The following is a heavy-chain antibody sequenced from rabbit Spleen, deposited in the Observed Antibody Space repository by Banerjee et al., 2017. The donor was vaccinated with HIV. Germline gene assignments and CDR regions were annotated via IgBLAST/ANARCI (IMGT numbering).Heavy chain of an antibody. V-gene: IGHV1S7*01. CDR3: ARDFPGGWLSLNL. Sequence: QLKESGGGLVQAGGSLKLSCKGSGFDLSKYGVSWVRQAPGKGLEWIGYIDPVFGATYYATWVNGRFTISSHNAQNTLYLQLNSLTAADTATYFCARDFPGGWLSLNLWGQGTLVTVS. D-gene: IGHD1-1*01. J-gene: IGHJ4*01. CDR2: IDPVFGAT. CDR1: GFDLSKYG.